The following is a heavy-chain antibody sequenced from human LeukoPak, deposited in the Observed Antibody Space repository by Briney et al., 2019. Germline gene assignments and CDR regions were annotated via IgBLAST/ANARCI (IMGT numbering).Heavy chain of an antibody. J-gene: IGHJ4*02. D-gene: IGHD5-18*01. CDR2: ISGSTKII. Sequence: GGSLRLSCAASEFTFSDYYMSWIRQAPGKGLEWVSYISGSTKIIYYADSVKGRFTISRDNAKNSLYLQMNSLRAEDTAVYYCARDRRYGYYFDYWGQGILVTVSS. V-gene: IGHV3-11*04. CDR1: EFTFSDYY. CDR3: ARDRRYGYYFDY.